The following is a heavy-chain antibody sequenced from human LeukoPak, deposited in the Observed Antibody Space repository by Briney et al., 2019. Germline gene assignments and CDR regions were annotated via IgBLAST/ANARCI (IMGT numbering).Heavy chain of an antibody. D-gene: IGHD5-24*01. CDR2: ISGSGGGA. CDR1: GFTFSSYA. V-gene: IGHV3-23*01. CDR3: AKEGRSLQTY. J-gene: IGHJ4*02. Sequence: GGSLRLSCVASGFTFSSYAMNWVRQAPGKGLEWVSTISGSGGGAYYADSVKGRFTISRDNSKNTLYLQMNSLRVEDTAVYYCAKEGRSLQTYWGQGTLVTVSS.